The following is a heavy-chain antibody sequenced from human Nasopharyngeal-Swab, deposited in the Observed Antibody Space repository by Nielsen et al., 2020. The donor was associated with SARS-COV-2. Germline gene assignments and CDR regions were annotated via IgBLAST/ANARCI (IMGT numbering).Heavy chain of an antibody. V-gene: IGHV3-53*01. CDR1: GFTVTSNY. CDR2: IYSGGST. Sequence: GGSLRLSCAASGFTVTSNYMSWVRQAPGKGLEWVSVIYSGGSTYYADSVKGRFTISRDNSKNTLYLQMNSLRAEDTAVYYCARSSDYDYGMDVWGQGTTVTVSS. D-gene: IGHD3-22*01. CDR3: ARSSDYDYGMDV. J-gene: IGHJ6*02.